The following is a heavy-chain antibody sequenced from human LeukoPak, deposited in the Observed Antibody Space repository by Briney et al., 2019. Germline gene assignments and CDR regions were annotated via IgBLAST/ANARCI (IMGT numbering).Heavy chain of an antibody. V-gene: IGHV1-3*01. J-gene: IGHJ5*02. CDR2: INAGNGNT. CDR1: GYTFTSYA. Sequence: ASVKVSCKASGYTFTSYAMHWVRQAPGQRLEWMGWINAGNGNTKYSQKFQGRVTITGDTSTSTAYMELRSLRSDDTAVYYCARGTESDPWGQGTLVTVSS. D-gene: IGHD3/OR15-3a*01. CDR3: ARGTESDP.